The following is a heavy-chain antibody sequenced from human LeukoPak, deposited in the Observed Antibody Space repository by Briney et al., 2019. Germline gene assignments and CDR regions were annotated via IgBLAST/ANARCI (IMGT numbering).Heavy chain of an antibody. CDR1: GFTFSSYA. CDR2: ISYDGSNK. V-gene: IGHV3-30*04. Sequence: GGSLRLSCAASGFTFSSYAMHWVRQAPGKGLEGVAVISYDGSNKYYADSVKGRFTISRDNSKNTLYLQMNSLRAEDTAVYYCARQETPIGGLYFDYWGQGTLVTVSS. D-gene: IGHD3-16*01. J-gene: IGHJ4*02. CDR3: ARQETPIGGLYFDY.